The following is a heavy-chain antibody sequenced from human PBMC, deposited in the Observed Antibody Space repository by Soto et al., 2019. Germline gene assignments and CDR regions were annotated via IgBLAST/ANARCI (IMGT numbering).Heavy chain of an antibody. CDR1: GFIFRAFG. CDR2: LSHDGSNK. D-gene: IGHD1-26*01. V-gene: IGHV3-30*03. Sequence: LRLSCAASGFIFRAFGIHWVRQAPGKGLEWVAFLSHDGSNKYYADSVRGRFTISRDNSKNTVYLQMNSLRPDDTAVYYCARDRDGGTYTYFDNWGQGTRVTVSS. CDR3: ARDRDGGTYTYFDN. J-gene: IGHJ4*02.